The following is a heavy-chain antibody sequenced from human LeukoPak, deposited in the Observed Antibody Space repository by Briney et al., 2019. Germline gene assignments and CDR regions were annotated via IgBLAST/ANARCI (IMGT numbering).Heavy chain of an antibody. V-gene: IGHV4-34*01. CDR2: IYHSGST. J-gene: IGHJ4*02. CDR3: AARLPDIAAAGSFDY. CDR1: GGSFSGYY. D-gene: IGHD6-13*01. Sequence: SETLSLTCVVSGGSFSGYYWVWIRQPPGKGLEWIGEIYHSGSTNYNPSLRSRVTISVNKYKNQFSLNLNSVTAADTAIYYCAARLPDIAAAGSFDYWGQGTLVTVSS.